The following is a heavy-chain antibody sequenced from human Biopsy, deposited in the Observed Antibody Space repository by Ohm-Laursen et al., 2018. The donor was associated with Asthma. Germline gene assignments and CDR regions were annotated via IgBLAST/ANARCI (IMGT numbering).Heavy chain of an antibody. D-gene: IGHD6-6*01. Sequence: SLRLSCAATGFAVSRDYMFWVRQAPGKGLEWVSFIWYDGRKKTYADSVKGRFTISRDNSKNTLYLQMNSLRAEDTAVYYCARKIAARGGMGVWGQGTTVTVSS. V-gene: IGHV3-33*07. CDR3: ARKIAARGGMGV. CDR2: IWYDGRKK. CDR1: GFAVSRDY. J-gene: IGHJ6*02.